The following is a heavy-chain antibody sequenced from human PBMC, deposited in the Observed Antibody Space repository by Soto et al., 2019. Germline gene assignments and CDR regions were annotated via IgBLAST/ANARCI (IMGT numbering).Heavy chain of an antibody. D-gene: IGHD6-13*01. V-gene: IGHV3-30-3*01. J-gene: IGHJ5*02. CDR3: ARVTYRSSWYAWAGWFDP. Sequence: QVQLVESGGGVVQPGRSLRLSCAASGFTFSSYAMHWVRQAPGKGLEWVAVISYDGSNKYYADSVKGRFTISRDNSKNTLYLQMNRLRAEDTAVYYLARVTYRSSWYAWAGWFDPWGQGTLVTVSS. CDR1: GFTFSSYA. CDR2: ISYDGSNK.